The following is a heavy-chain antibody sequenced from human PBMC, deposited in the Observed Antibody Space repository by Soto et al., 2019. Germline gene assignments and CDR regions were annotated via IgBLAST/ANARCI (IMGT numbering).Heavy chain of an antibody. D-gene: IGHD3-16*01. CDR1: GGSISSYY. CDR3: ARRWGTTFDY. Sequence: QVQLQESGPGLVKPSETLSLTCTVSGGSISSYYWSWIRQPPGKGLEWIGYIYYSGSTNYNPSLKSRVTISVDTPKNQYSLNLSSVTAADTAVYYCARRWGTTFDYWGQGTLVTVSS. J-gene: IGHJ4*02. CDR2: IYYSGST. V-gene: IGHV4-59*08.